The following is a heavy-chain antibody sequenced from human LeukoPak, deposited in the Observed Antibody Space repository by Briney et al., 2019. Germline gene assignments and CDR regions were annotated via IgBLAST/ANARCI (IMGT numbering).Heavy chain of an antibody. J-gene: IGHJ4*02. CDR1: GFTFSSYS. V-gene: IGHV3-33*06. CDR3: AKSASDSSGYWRGEDY. CDR2: IWYDGSNK. D-gene: IGHD3-22*01. Sequence: GGSLRLSCAASGFTFSSYSMNWVRQAPGKGLEWVAVIWYDGSNKYYSDSVKGRFTVSRDNSKNTLYLQMNSLRVEDTAVYYCAKSASDSSGYWRGEDYWGQGTLVTVSS.